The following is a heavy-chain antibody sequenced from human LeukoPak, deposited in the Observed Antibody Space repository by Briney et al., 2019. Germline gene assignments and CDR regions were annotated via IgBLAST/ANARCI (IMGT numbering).Heavy chain of an antibody. V-gene: IGHV1-69*05. J-gene: IGHJ6*03. Sequence: SMKVSCKASGGTFSSYAISWVRQAPGQGLEWMGGIISIFGTANYAQKFQGRVTITTDESTSTAYMELSSLRSEDTAVYYCARNSGSYFTDYYYYMDVWGKGTTVTVSS. CDR2: IISIFGTA. D-gene: IGHD1-26*01. CDR3: ARNSGSYFTDYYYYMDV. CDR1: GGTFSSYA.